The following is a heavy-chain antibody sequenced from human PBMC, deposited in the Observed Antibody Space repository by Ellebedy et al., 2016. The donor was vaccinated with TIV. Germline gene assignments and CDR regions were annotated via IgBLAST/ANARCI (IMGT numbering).Heavy chain of an antibody. D-gene: IGHD2-15*01. J-gene: IGHJ4*02. Sequence: GESLKISCAASGFSFSSYAMSWVRQAPGKGLEWVSGIVGSGGSRYADSVKGRFTISRDNSKSTLDLQMSSLRAEDTAVYYCASAYCIGATCRVFDCWGQGTLVTVSS. CDR2: IVGSGGSR. CDR1: GFSFSSYA. CDR3: ASAYCIGATCRVFDC. V-gene: IGHV3-23*01.